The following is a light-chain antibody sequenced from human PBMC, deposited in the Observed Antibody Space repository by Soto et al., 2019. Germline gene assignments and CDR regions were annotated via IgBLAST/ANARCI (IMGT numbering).Light chain of an antibody. J-gene: IGLJ2*01. Sequence: QSALTQPASVSGSPGQSITISCTGTEVGAHRFVSWYQQVPGTAPKLLIYEDIKRPSGISPRFSGSKAGNTASLTISGLQADDEADYFCSTYTSASTSFGGGTKLTVL. CDR2: EDI. CDR3: STYTSASTS. V-gene: IGLV2-14*01. CDR1: EVGAHRF.